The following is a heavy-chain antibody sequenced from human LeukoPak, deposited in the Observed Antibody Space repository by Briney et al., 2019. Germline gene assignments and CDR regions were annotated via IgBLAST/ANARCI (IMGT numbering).Heavy chain of an antibody. D-gene: IGHD1-26*01. CDR2: ISYDGSNK. Sequence: PGGSLRLSCAASGFTFSSYGMHWVRQAPGKGLEWVAVISYDGSNKYYADSVKGRFTISRDNSKNTLYLQMNSLRAEDTAVYYCAKDWDFIVGAKTAFDYWGQGTLVTVSS. CDR3: AKDWDFIVGAKTAFDY. V-gene: IGHV3-30*18. CDR1: GFTFSSYG. J-gene: IGHJ4*02.